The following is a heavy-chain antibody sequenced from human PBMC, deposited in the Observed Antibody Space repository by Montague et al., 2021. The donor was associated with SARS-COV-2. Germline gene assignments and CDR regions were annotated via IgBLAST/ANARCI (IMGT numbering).Heavy chain of an antibody. J-gene: IGHJ4*02. V-gene: IGHV4-39*01. Sequence: SETLSLTCTVSGGSISSSSYYWGWIRQPPGKGLEWIGSIDYRGSTYYXXXLKRRVTISVDTSKNQFSLKLSSVTAADTAVYYCARLASGWWELTLDYWGQGTLVTVSS. D-gene: IGHD2-15*01. CDR2: IDYRGST. CDR3: ARLASGWWELTLDY. CDR1: GGSISSSSYY.